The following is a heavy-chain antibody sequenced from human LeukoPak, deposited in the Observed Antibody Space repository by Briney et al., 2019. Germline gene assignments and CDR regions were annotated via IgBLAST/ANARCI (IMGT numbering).Heavy chain of an antibody. CDR3: TRDPHSSGYYSY. J-gene: IGHJ4*02. D-gene: IGHD3-22*01. V-gene: IGHV3-53*01. Sequence: GGSLRLSCAASGFIVSSNYMSWVRQAPGKRLEWVSVIYSGSGTYYADSVEGRFTISRDNSKNTVYLQMNSLRAEDTAVYYCTRDPHSSGYYSYWGQGTLVTVSS. CDR2: IYSGSGT. CDR1: GFIVSSNY.